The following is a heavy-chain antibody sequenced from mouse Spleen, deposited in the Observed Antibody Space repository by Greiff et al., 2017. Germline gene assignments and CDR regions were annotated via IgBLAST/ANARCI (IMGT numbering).Heavy chain of an antibody. J-gene: IGHJ1*01. Sequence: VQLQQSGPELVKPGASVRISCKASGYTFTSYYIHWVKQRPGQGLEWIGWIYPGNVNTKYNEKFKGKATLTADKSSSTAYMQLSSLTSEDSAVYFCARGPRYFDVWGAGTTVTVSS. CDR1: GYTFTSYY. CDR3: ARGPRYFDV. CDR2: IYPGNVNT. V-gene: IGHV1S56*01.